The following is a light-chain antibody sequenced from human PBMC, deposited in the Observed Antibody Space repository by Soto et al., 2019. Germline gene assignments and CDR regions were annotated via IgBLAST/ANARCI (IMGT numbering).Light chain of an antibody. CDR2: DAS. CDR1: QSVSNY. Sequence: EIVLTQSPATLSLSPGGRATLSCRASQSVSNYLAWYQQKPGQAPRLLIFDASNRATGIPPRFSGSGSGTDFTLTISSLEPEDSAVYYCQQRSNWPPWTFGHGTKVEIK. J-gene: IGKJ1*01. V-gene: IGKV3-11*01. CDR3: QQRSNWPPWT.